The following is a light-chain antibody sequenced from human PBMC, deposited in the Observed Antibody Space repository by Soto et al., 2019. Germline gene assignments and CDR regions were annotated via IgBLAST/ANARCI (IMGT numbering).Light chain of an antibody. V-gene: IGLV1-47*01. CDR3: AAWDDSLTGRV. CDR1: ISNIGKYY. CDR2: RND. Sequence: QSVLTQPLSTSGTPGQRVTISCSGSISNIGKYYVYWYQQLPGTAPNLLIYRNDQRPSGVPDRFSASKSGTSASLAISGLRSEDEADYYCAAWDDSLTGRVFGGGTKVTVL. J-gene: IGLJ2*01.